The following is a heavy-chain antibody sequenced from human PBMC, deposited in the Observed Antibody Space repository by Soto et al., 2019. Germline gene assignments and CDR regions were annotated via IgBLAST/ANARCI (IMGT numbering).Heavy chain of an antibody. D-gene: IGHD1-1*01. CDR1: GGSFSGYY. V-gene: IGHV4-34*01. J-gene: IGHJ4*02. Sequence: SETLSLTCAVYGGSFSGYYWSWIRQPPGKGLEWIGEINHSGSTNYNPSLKSRVTISVDTSKNQFSLKLSSVTAADTAVYYCARDVRYKTFDYWGQGTLVTVSS. CDR2: INHSGST. CDR3: ARDVRYKTFDY.